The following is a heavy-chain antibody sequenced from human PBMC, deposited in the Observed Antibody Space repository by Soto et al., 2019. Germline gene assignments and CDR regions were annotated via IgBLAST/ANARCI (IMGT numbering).Heavy chain of an antibody. V-gene: IGHV1-18*01. J-gene: IGHJ6*02. D-gene: IGHD3-16*01. CDR3: AMVDNYVTPTPQDV. CDR2: ISPYSGNR. Sequence: QVQLVQSGDEVRKPGSSVKVSCKASGYMCVNYGITWVRQAPGQGHEWMGWISPYSGNRHYASKVQGRLTMTTDTSTSTAYMDLGSLTSDVTAVYYCAMVDNYVTPTPQDVWGQGTTVTVSS. CDR1: GYMCVNYG.